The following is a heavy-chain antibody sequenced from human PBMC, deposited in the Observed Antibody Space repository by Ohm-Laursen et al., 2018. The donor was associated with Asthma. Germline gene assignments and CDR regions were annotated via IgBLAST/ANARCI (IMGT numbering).Heavy chain of an antibody. CDR3: ARKAGSCISRTCYSLDF. J-gene: IGHJ4*02. D-gene: IGHD2-2*01. Sequence: ASVKVSCKASGGTFSSYAISWVRQAPGQGLEWMGGIIPIFGTTTYPQKFQDRVTITADDSTSTVYMELSSLRSEDTAVYYCARKAGSCISRTCYSLDFWGQGTLVTVSP. CDR1: GGTFSSYA. V-gene: IGHV1-69*13. CDR2: IIPIFGTT.